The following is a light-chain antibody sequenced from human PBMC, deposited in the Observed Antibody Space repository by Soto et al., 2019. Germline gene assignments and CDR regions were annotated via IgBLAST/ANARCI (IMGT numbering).Light chain of an antibody. CDR3: MQTLQTPPFT. CDR1: QSLLHSNGYNY. V-gene: IGKV2-28*01. J-gene: IGKJ3*01. Sequence: DIVMTQSPLSLPVTPGEPASIACRSSQSLLHSNGYNYLDWYVQTPGQSPQLLIYLGSNRASGVPDRFSGSGSGTDFTLKISRVEAEDVGVYYCMQTLQTPPFTFGPGNKVDSK. CDR2: LGS.